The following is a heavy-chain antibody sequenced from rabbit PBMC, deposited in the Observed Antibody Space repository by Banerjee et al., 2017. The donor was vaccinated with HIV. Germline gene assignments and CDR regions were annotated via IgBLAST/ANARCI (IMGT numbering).Heavy chain of an antibody. Sequence: QSLEESGGDLVKPGASLTLTCKASGFDLSRDYYMCWVHQAPGKGLEWIACIFVGGSGSTWYASWAKGRFTISETSSTTVTLQMTSLTAADTATYFCARLSDWDYAFDLWGPGTLVTVS. D-gene: IGHD4-1*01. CDR3: ARLSDWDYAFDL. J-gene: IGHJ4*01. CDR1: GFDLSRDYY. CDR2: IFVGGSGST. V-gene: IGHV1S40*01.